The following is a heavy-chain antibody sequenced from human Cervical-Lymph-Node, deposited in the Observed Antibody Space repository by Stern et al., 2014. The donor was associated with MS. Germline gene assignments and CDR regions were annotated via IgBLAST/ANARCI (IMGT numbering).Heavy chain of an antibody. Sequence: VQLVQSGPEVKKPGSLVKVSCKASGGTFSNYAISWVRQAPGQGLEWMGGLIIIFDTANYAQKFQGRVTISADESTSTAYTELSSLRSEDTAVYYCARASERSGYYPDYFQYWGQGTPVTVSS. CDR3: ARASERSGYYPDYFQY. CDR2: LIIIFDTA. D-gene: IGHD3-22*01. CDR1: GGTFSNYA. V-gene: IGHV1-69*01. J-gene: IGHJ1*01.